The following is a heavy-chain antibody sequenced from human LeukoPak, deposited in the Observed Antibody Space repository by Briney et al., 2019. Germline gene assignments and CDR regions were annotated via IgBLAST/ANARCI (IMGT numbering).Heavy chain of an antibody. CDR1: GFTFSSYA. Sequence: PGGSLRLSCAACGFTFSSYAMSWVRQAPGKGLEWVSAISGSGGSTYYADSVKGRFTISRDNSKNTLYLQMNSLRVEDTAVYYCAKDSGSSWPIDYWGQGTLVTVSS. D-gene: IGHD6-13*01. CDR2: ISGSGGST. V-gene: IGHV3-23*01. J-gene: IGHJ4*02. CDR3: AKDSGSSWPIDY.